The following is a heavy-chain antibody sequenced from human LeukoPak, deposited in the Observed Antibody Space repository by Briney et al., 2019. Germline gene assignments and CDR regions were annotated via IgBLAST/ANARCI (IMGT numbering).Heavy chain of an antibody. J-gene: IGHJ5*02. V-gene: IGHV1-18*01. CDR3: ARPMIRDVVVPAATWFDP. Sequence: GASVNVSCKASGYTFTSYGISWLRQAPGQGLEWRGWISAYNGNTNYAQKLQGRVTMTTDTSTSTAYMELRSLRSDDTAVYYCARPMIRDVVVPAATWFDPWGQGTLVTVSS. D-gene: IGHD2-2*01. CDR2: ISAYNGNT. CDR1: GYTFTSYG.